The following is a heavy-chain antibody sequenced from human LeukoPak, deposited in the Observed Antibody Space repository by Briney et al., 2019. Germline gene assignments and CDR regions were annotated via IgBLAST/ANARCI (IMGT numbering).Heavy chain of an antibody. CDR3: ARDRKWYYDGSGRGHAFDI. CDR2: IGSSGSTI. Sequence: QPGGSLRLSCAASGFTFSSYEMNWVRQAPGKGPEWVSYIGSSGSTIYYADSVKGRFTISRDNAKNSLYLQMNSLRAEDTAVYYCARDRKWYYDGSGRGHAFDIWGQGTMVTVSS. V-gene: IGHV3-48*03. J-gene: IGHJ3*02. D-gene: IGHD3-22*01. CDR1: GFTFSSYE.